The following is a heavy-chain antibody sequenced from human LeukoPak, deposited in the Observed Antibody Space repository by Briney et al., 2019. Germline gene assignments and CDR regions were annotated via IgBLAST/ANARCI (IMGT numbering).Heavy chain of an antibody. Sequence: SETLSLTCTVSGGSLSSYYWSWIRQPPGKGLEWIGYIYYSGSTNYNPSLKSRVTISVDTSKNQFSLKLSSVTAADTAVYYCARVATVPKIEYWYFDLWGRGTLVTVSS. CDR1: GGSLSSYY. CDR3: ARVATVPKIEYWYFDL. D-gene: IGHD4-17*01. J-gene: IGHJ2*01. CDR2: IYYSGST. V-gene: IGHV4-59*01.